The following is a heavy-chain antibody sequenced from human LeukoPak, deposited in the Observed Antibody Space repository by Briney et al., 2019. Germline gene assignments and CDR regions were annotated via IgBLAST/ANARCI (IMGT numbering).Heavy chain of an antibody. Sequence: GGSLRLSCAVSGFSFSSYWMHWVRQAPGKGLVWVSGTNTDGSSTMYADSVKGRFTIARDNAKNTLYLQMNSLRAEDTAVYYCYGANAEHWGQGTLVTVSS. CDR3: YGANAEH. CDR2: TNTDGSST. J-gene: IGHJ1*01. V-gene: IGHV3-74*03. D-gene: IGHD4-23*01. CDR1: GFSFSSYW.